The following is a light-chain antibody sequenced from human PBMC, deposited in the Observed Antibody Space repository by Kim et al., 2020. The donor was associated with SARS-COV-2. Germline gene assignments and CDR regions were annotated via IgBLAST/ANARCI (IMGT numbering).Light chain of an antibody. J-gene: IGLJ2*01. CDR1: SSAVSASIH. V-gene: IGLV2-8*01. CDR2: AVS. Sequence: GQPYTTASTAPSSAVSASIHASWCKHSHGKTPKPLISAVSKRPTGVPDRGSGSKSRNTTSLTVSGVQAEDKADHYCSTSASINGVVFGGGTQLTVL. CDR3: STSASINGVV.